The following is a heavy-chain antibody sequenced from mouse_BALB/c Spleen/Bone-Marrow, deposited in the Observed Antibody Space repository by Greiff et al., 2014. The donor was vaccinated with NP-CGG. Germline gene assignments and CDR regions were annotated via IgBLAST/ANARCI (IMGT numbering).Heavy chain of an antibody. CDR2: IWAGGST. J-gene: IGHJ3*01. V-gene: IGHV2-9*02. D-gene: IGHD3-1*01. Sequence: QVQLQQSGPGLVAPSQNLSLTCTVSGVSLTSYGVHWVRQPPGKGLEWLGVIWAGGSTNYNSALMSRLSISKDNSKSQVFLKMNSLQTDDTAMYYCARGGYSFAYWGQGTLVTVSA. CDR3: ARGGYSFAY. CDR1: GVSLTSYG.